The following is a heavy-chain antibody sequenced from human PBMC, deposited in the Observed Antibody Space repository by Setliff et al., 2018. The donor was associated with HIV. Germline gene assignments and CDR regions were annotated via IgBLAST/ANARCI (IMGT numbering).Heavy chain of an antibody. D-gene: IGHD3-22*01. CDR1: GFTVSTHY. CDR3: AKAQEKVVISYYFDY. V-gene: IGHV3-30*18. CDR2: ISHDGSNS. Sequence: GGSLRLSCAASGFTVSTHYMSWVRQAPGKGLEWVAVISHDGSNSYYIDSVKGRFTISRDNSKNTLYLEMNSLRAEDTAVYFCAKAQEKVVISYYFDYWGQGTRVTV. J-gene: IGHJ4*02.